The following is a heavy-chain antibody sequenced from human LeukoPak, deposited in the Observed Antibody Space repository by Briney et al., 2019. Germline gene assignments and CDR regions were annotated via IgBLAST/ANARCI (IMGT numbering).Heavy chain of an antibody. Sequence: PGKGLEWXSSITTSSSYIYYADSVKGRFTISRDDAKNSLYLQMNSLRAEDTAVYYCARDPAAAGTVWFDPWGQGTLVTVSS. J-gene: IGHJ5*02. CDR3: ARDPAAAGTVWFDP. CDR2: ITTSSSYI. V-gene: IGHV3-21*01. D-gene: IGHD6-13*01.